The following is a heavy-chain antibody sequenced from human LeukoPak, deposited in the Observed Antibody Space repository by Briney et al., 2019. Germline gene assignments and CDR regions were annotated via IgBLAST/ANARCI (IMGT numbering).Heavy chain of an antibody. J-gene: IGHJ4*02. D-gene: IGHD3-10*01. CDR2: INHSGST. CDR1: GGSFSGYY. CDR3: ARHKGMEVPLRLYGSGRAHFDY. Sequence: PSETLSLTCAVYGGSFSGYYWSWIRQPPGKGLEWIGEINHSGSTNYNPSLKSRVTISVDTSKNQFSLKLSSVTAADTAVYYCARHKGMEVPLRLYGSGRAHFDYWGQGTLVTVSS. V-gene: IGHV4-34*01.